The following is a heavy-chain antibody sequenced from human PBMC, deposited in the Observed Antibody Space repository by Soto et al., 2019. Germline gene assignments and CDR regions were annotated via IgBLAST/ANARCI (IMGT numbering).Heavy chain of an antibody. Sequence: SETLSLTCPFSGASISSYYCSSIRQPPGKGLEWIGYIYYSGSTNYNPSLKSRVTISVDTSKNQFSLKLSSVTAADTAVYYCAREASPDYYDSSGYYHYFDYWGQGTLVTVSS. D-gene: IGHD3-22*01. CDR3: AREASPDYYDSSGYYHYFDY. J-gene: IGHJ4*02. CDR1: GASISSYY. V-gene: IGHV4-59*12. CDR2: IYYSGST.